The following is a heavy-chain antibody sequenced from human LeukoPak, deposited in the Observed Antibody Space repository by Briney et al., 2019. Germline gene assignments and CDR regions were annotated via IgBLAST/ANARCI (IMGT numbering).Heavy chain of an antibody. CDR2: INQSGST. CDR3: ARVDYDYVWGSYQPGAFDY. J-gene: IGHJ4*02. V-gene: IGHV4-34*01. CDR1: SGSFSTYY. Sequence: SETLSLTCTVYSGSFSTYYWNWIRQPPGKGLEWIGEINQSGSTNYNPSLKSRVTISVDTSKNQFSLKLSSVTAADTAVYYCARVDYDYVWGSYQPGAFDYWGQGTLVTVSS. D-gene: IGHD3-16*01.